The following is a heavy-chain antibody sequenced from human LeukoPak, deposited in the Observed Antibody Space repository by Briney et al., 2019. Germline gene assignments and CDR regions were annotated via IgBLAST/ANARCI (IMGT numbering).Heavy chain of an antibody. CDR2: IYYSGST. D-gene: IGHD3-10*01. J-gene: IGHJ4*02. CDR1: GGSISSSSYY. CDR3: ARGPTLYGSGSPFDY. Sequence: SETLSLTCTVSGGSISSSSYYWGWIRQPPGKGLEWIGSIYYSGSTYYNPSLKSRVTISVDTSKNQFSLKLSSVTAADTAVYYCARGPTLYGSGSPFDYWGQGTLVTVSS. V-gene: IGHV4-39*07.